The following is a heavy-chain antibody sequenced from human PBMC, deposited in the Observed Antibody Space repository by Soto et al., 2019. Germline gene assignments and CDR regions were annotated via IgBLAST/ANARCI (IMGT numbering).Heavy chain of an antibody. CDR1: GYTFTSYY. Sequence: ASVKVSCKASGYTFTSYYMHWVRQAPGQGLEWMGIINPSGGSTSYAQKFQGRVTMTRDTSTSTVYMELSSLRSEDTAVYYCAREWRGIVVVPAARFDPWGQGTLVTVSS. CDR3: AREWRGIVVVPAARFDP. CDR2: INPSGGST. D-gene: IGHD2-2*01. J-gene: IGHJ5*02. V-gene: IGHV1-46*03.